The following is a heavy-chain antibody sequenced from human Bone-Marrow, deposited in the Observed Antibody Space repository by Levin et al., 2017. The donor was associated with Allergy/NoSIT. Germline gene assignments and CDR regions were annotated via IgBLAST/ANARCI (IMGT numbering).Heavy chain of an antibody. CDR1: GFSFSAYS. D-gene: IGHD3-10*01. J-gene: IGHJ4*02. CDR3: VRDLEGYRGVIRFDF. Sequence: GGSLRLSCAVSGFSFSAYSMNWVRQAPGKGLEWLAYVDGHGTRIFYADSAKGRFTISRDHAQNSLYLQMNSLRAEDSGTYYCVRDLEGYRGVIRFDFWGQGTLVTVSS. V-gene: IGHV3-48*01. CDR2: VDGHGTRI.